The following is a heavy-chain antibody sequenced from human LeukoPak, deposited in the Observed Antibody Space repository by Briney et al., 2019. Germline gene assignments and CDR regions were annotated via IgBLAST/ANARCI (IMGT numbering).Heavy chain of an antibody. V-gene: IGHV1-46*01. CDR3: ARRKGGSYVDY. CDR1: GYTFTTYY. D-gene: IGHD3-16*01. J-gene: IGHJ4*02. CDR2: INPSGGST. Sequence: ASVKVSCKASGYTFTTYYIHWVRQAPGQGLEWMGVINPSGGSTTYAQKFQGRVTMTRETSTSTVYMELSSLISEATAMYYCARRKGGSYVDYWGQGTLVTVSS.